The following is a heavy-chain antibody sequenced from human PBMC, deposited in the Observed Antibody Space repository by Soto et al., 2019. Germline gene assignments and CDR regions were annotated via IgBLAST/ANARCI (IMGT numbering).Heavy chain of an antibody. V-gene: IGHV3-23*01. CDR2: ISSGGST. Sequence: GGSLRLSCAASGFTFTSYAMGWVRQAPGKGLEWVSVISSGGSTYYADSVRGRFTISRDNSKDTLSLQMNSLRAEDTAVYYCAKRRGAGGHFDYWGQGTLVTVSS. D-gene: IGHD2-15*01. CDR3: AKRRGAGGHFDY. CDR1: GFTFTSYA. J-gene: IGHJ4*02.